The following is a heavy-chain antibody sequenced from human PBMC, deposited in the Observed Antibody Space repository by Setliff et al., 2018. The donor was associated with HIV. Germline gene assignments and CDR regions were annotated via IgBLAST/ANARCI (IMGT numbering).Heavy chain of an antibody. Sequence: LSLTCTVSGGSISSYYWSWIRQPPGKGLEWIGYIYYSGTTNYNPSLKSRVTISVDTSKNQFSLKLSSVTAADTAVYYCARHVGWSDGASHIVYWGQGALVTVSS. CDR3: ARHVGWSDGASHIVY. D-gene: IGHD6-19*01. CDR1: GGSISSYY. V-gene: IGHV4-59*08. J-gene: IGHJ4*02. CDR2: IYYSGTT.